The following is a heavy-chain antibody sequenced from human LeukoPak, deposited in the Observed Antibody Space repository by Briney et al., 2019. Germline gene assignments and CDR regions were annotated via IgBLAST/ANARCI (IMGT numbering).Heavy chain of an antibody. J-gene: IGHJ5*02. CDR2: IYYSGST. CDR1: GGSISSGDYY. CDR3: ARVGDIVVVPAAIPFDP. V-gene: IGHV4-30-4*08. D-gene: IGHD2-2*01. Sequence: SETLSLTWTVSGGSISSGDYYWSWIRQPPGKGLEWIGYIYYSGSTYYNPSLKSRVTISVDTSKNQFSLKLSSVTAADTAVYYCARVGDIVVVPAAIPFDPWGQGTLVTVSS.